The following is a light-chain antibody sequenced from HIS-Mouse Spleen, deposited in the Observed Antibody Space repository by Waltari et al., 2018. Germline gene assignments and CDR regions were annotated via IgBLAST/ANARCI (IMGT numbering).Light chain of an antibody. Sequence: QSVLTQPPSASGTPGQRVTISCSGSSSNLGSHYLYCYQQLPGTAPKLLIYRNNQRPSGVPDRFSGSKSGTSASLAISGLRSEDEADYYCAAWDDSLSGHVVFGGGTKLTVL. CDR3: AAWDDSLSGHVV. CDR2: RNN. J-gene: IGLJ2*01. CDR1: SSNLGSHY. V-gene: IGLV1-47*01.